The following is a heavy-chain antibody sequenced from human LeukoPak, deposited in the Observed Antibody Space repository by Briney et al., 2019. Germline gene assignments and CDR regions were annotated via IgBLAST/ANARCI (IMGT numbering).Heavy chain of an antibody. CDR2: ISSTSIYT. V-gene: IGHV3-11*03. D-gene: IGHD3-22*01. CDR1: GFTFSDYY. Sequence: GGSLRLSCAASGFTFSDYYMSWIRQAPGKGLEWVSDISSTSIYTNYADSVKGRFTISRDNAKNSLYLQMNSLRAEDTAVYYCAGGVAYYDSSGTEIRFDYWGQGTLVTVSS. J-gene: IGHJ4*02. CDR3: AGGVAYYDSSGTEIRFDY.